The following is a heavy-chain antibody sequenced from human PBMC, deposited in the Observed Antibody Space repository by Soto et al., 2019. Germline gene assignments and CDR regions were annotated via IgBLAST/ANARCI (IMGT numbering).Heavy chain of an antibody. D-gene: IGHD6-13*01. CDR1: GGSISSSSYY. CDR3: ARRGGIAAAVPFDP. Sequence: PSETLSLTCTFSGGSISSSSYYWGWIRQPPGKGLEWIGSIYYSGSTYYNQSLKSRVTISVDTSKNQFSLKLSSVAAAYTSVYYCARRGGIAAAVPFDPWGQGTLVTVSS. CDR2: IYYSGST. V-gene: IGHV4-39*01. J-gene: IGHJ5*02.